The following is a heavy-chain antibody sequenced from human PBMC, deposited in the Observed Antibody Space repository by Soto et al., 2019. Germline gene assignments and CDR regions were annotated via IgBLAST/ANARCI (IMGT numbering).Heavy chain of an antibody. V-gene: IGHV3-48*03. CDR2: ISSSGSTI. CDR1: GFTFSSYE. Sequence: PGGSLRLSCAASGFTFSSYEMNWVRQAPGKGLEWVSYISSSGSTIYYADSVKGRFTISRDNAKNSLYLQMNSLRAEDTAVYYCARDGPTVVIRFDYWGQGTLVTVSS. D-gene: IGHD4-17*01. CDR3: ARDGPTVVIRFDY. J-gene: IGHJ4*02.